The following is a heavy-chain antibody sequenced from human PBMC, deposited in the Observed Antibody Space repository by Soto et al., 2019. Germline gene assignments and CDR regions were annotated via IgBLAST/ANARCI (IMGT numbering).Heavy chain of an antibody. V-gene: IGHV4-4*02. CDR3: VRSVPAATWQYSGMDV. D-gene: IGHD2-2*01. J-gene: IGHJ6*02. CDR1: GDSVSSSSC. CDR2: IYHSGTF. Sequence: QVRLQESGPGLVEPSGTLSLTCAVSGDSVSSSSCWSWVRQAPGKGLEWIEEIYHSGTFNYNPSLASRVSVSVYQSRNQLSLNLKSVTAADTAVYYCVRSVPAATWQYSGMDVWGQGTTVTVSS.